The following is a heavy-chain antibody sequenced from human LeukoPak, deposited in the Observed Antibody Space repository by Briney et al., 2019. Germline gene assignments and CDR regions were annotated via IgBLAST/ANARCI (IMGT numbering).Heavy chain of an antibody. CDR1: GFTFSSYS. CDR2: ISSSSSTI. Sequence: PGGSLRLSCAASGFTFSSYSMNWVRQAPGKGLVWVSYISSSSSTIYYADSVKGRFTISRDNSRNTLFLQLSSLRADDTAIYYCAKRIGYDYGYYDYWGQGALVTVTS. D-gene: IGHD5-18*01. J-gene: IGHJ4*02. V-gene: IGHV3-48*04. CDR3: AKRIGYDYGYYDY.